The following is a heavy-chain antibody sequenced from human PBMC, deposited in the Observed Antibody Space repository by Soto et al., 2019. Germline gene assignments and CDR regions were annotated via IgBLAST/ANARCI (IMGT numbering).Heavy chain of an antibody. Sequence: GESLKISCKGSGYSFTSYWIGWVRQLPGKGLEWMGIIYPGDSDTRYSPSFQGQVTISADKSISTAYLQWSSRKASDTAMYYCARLGIAVAGTYVMDVWGQGTTVTVSS. V-gene: IGHV5-51*01. CDR2: IYPGDSDT. CDR3: ARLGIAVAGTYVMDV. J-gene: IGHJ6*02. CDR1: GYSFTSYW. D-gene: IGHD6-19*01.